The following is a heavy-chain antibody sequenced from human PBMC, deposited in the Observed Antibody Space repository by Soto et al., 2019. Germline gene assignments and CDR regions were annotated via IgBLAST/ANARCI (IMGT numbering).Heavy chain of an antibody. J-gene: IGHJ6*02. CDR1: EYSFTTSW. CDR3: ARLKPPYYYGSGSYPLDV. CDR2: IYPSDSDT. Sequence: GESLKISCQGSEYSFTTSWIGWVRQMPGKGLEWMGIIYPSDSDTRYSPSFQGQVTISADKSITTAYLQWSSLKASDSAMYYCARLKPPYYYGSGSYPLDVWGQGTTVTVSS. V-gene: IGHV5-51*01. D-gene: IGHD3-10*01.